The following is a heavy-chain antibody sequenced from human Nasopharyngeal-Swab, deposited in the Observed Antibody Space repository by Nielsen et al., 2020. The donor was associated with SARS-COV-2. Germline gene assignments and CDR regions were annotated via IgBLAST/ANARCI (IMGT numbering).Heavy chain of an antibody. V-gene: IGHV4-59*01. D-gene: IGHD3-10*01. CDR2: IYYSGST. CDR3: ARNYYGSGPPDY. CDR1: GGSISSYY. Sequence: GSLRLSRTVSGGSISSYYWSWIRQPPGKGLEWIGYIYYSGSTNYNPSLKSRVTISVDTSKNQFSLKLSSVTAADTAVYYCARNYYGSGPPDYWGQGTLVTVSS. J-gene: IGHJ4*02.